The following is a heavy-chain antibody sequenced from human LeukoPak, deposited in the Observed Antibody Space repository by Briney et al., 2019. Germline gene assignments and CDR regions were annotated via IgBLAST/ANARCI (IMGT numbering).Heavy chain of an antibody. V-gene: IGHV4-59*01. CDR2: IYYSGST. J-gene: IGHJ4*02. CDR1: GGSISNYY. D-gene: IGHD3-3*01. Sequence: PSETLSLTCTVSGGSISNYYWSWIRQPPGKGLEWIGYIYYSGSTNYNPSLKSRVTISVDTSKNQFSLKLSSVTAADTAVYYCARGGDFRPFDYWGQGTLVTVSS. CDR3: ARGGDFRPFDY.